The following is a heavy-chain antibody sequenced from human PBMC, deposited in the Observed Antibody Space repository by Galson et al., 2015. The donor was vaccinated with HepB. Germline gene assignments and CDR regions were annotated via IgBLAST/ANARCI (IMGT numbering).Heavy chain of an antibody. Sequence: SLRLSCAASGFTFSSYAMHWVRQAPGKGLEWVAVISYDGSNKYYADSVKGRFTISRDNSKNTLYLQMNSLRAEDTVVYYCARTYDYVWGSYRVVDAFDIWGQGTMVTVSS. CDR3: ARTYDYVWGSYRVVDAFDI. CDR2: ISYDGSNK. CDR1: GFTFSSYA. D-gene: IGHD3-16*02. V-gene: IGHV3-30-3*01. J-gene: IGHJ3*02.